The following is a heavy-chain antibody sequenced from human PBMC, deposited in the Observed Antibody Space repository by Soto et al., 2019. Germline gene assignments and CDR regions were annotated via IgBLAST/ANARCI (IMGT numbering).Heavy chain of an antibody. CDR2: ISYDGSNK. D-gene: IGHD5-12*01. CDR3: ARESGVEMATIFYFDY. J-gene: IGHJ4*02. CDR1: GFTFSSYA. Sequence: PGGSLRLSCAASGFTFSSYAMHWVRQAPGKGLEWVAVISYDGSNKYYADSVKGRFTISRDNSKNTLYLQMNSLRAEDTAVYYCARESGVEMATIFYFDYWGQGTLVTVSS. V-gene: IGHV3-30-3*01.